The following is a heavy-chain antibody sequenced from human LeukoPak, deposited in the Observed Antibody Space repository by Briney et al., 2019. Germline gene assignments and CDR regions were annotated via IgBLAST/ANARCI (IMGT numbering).Heavy chain of an antibody. D-gene: IGHD3-10*01. CDR1: GYTFTSYD. CDR2: MNPNSGNT. V-gene: IGHV1-8*01. Sequence: ASVTVSCKASGYTFTSYDINWVRQATGQGLEWMGWMNPNSGNTGYAQKFQGRVTMTRNTSISTAYMELSSLRSEDTAVYYCARGLYYGSGSYFVYFQHWGQGTLVTVSS. J-gene: IGHJ1*01. CDR3: ARGLYYGSGSYFVYFQH.